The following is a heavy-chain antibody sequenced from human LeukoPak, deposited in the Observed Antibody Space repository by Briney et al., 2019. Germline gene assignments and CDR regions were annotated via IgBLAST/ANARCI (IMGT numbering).Heavy chain of an antibody. Sequence: SETLSLTCAVSGCSISSGGYSWSWLRQPPGKGLEWIGYIYHSGSPDYNPSLKSRVTISVARSKTQFSLKLSSVTAADTAVYYCARTTVTTSYWFDPWGQGTLVTVSS. CDR1: GCSISSGGYS. CDR2: IYHSGSP. CDR3: ARTTVTTSYWFDP. J-gene: IGHJ5*02. D-gene: IGHD4-17*01. V-gene: IGHV4-30-2*01.